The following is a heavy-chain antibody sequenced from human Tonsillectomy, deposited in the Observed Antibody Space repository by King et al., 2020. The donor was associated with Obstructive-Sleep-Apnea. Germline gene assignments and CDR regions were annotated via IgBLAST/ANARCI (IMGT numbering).Heavy chain of an antibody. CDR3: ARDLVTAASSD. J-gene: IGHJ4*02. V-gene: IGHV1-18*01. CDR1: GYTFINYG. D-gene: IGHD6-13*01. CDR2: ISGYNGNT. Sequence: VQLVESGAEVKKPGASVKVSCKASGYTFINYGISCVRQAPGQGLEWMGWISGYNGNTNYEKNFQDRVTMTMDTSTTTVYMELRSLRSDDTAVYYCARDLVTAASSDWGQGTLVTVSS.